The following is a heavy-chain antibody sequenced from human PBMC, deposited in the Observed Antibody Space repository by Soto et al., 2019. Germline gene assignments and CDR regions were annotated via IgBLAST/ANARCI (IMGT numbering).Heavy chain of an antibody. CDR2: INPSGGST. V-gene: IGHV1-46*01. Sequence: ASLKVSWKAAGYTFTSYYMHWVRQAPGQGLEWMGIINPSGGSTSYAQKFQGRVTMTRDTSTSTVYMELSSLRSEDTAVYYCATTVTLPAFPTFDYWGQGTLVTVSS. J-gene: IGHJ4*02. D-gene: IGHD4-17*01. CDR1: GYTFTSYY. CDR3: ATTVTLPAFPTFDY.